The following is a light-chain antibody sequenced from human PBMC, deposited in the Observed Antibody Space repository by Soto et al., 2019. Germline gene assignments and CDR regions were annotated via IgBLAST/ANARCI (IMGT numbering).Light chain of an antibody. CDR3: QQYDNLPIT. CDR2: AAS. V-gene: IGKV1-33*01. CDR1: QSISSY. Sequence: DIQMTHSPSSLSAYVGDRVTITCRASQSISSYLNWYQQKPGKAPKLLIYAASSLQSGVPSRFSGSGSGTDFTFTISSLQPEDIATYCCQQYDNLPITFGQGTRLEIK. J-gene: IGKJ5*01.